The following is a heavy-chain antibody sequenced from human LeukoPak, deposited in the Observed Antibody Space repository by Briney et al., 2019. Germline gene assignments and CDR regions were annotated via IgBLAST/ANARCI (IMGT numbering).Heavy chain of an antibody. D-gene: IGHD7-27*01. CDR3: ARGTNWGLFDY. CDR2: IYSGGST. J-gene: IGHJ4*02. V-gene: IGHV3-66*01. Sequence: GGSLRLSCAASGFTVSSNYMSWVRHAPGKGLELVSVIYSGGSTYYADSVKGRFTISRDNSKNTLYLQMNSLRAEDTAVYYCARGTNWGLFDYWGQGTLVTVSS. CDR1: GFTVSSNY.